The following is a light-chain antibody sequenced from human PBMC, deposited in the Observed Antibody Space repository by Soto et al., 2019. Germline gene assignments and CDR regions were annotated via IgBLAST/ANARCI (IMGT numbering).Light chain of an antibody. CDR2: LGS. J-gene: IGKJ1*01. V-gene: IGKV2-28*01. CDR1: QSLLHSNGYNY. Sequence: DIVMTQSPLSLPVTPGEPASISCRSSQSLLHSNGYNYLDWYLQKPGQSPQLLIYLGSNRASGVPDRFRGSGSGTDFTLKISRVEAEDGGVYYCMQALQTRTFGQGTKVEIK. CDR3: MQALQTRT.